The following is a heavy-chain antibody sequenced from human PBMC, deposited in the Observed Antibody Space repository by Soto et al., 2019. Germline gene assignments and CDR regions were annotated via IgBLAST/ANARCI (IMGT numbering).Heavy chain of an antibody. Sequence: QVQLQESGPGLLKPSGTLSLTCDVSGGSLYSSNWWTWVRQTPGKGLEWIGEIHHSGRPNYNPSLNSRVTISADKSNNQFFLNLASVTAADTAMYYSTRRCGGSSGVFMIDWLDPWGQGTQVTVSS. V-gene: IGHV4-4*02. CDR1: GGSLYSSNW. J-gene: IGHJ5*02. CDR3: TRRCGGSSGVFMIDWLDP. D-gene: IGHD3-3*01. CDR2: IHHSGRP.